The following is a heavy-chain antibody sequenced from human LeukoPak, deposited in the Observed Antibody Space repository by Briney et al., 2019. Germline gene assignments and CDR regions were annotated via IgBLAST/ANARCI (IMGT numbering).Heavy chain of an antibody. V-gene: IGHV3-23*01. Sequence: GGSLRLSCAASGFTFSSYAMSWVRQAPGKGLEWVSGISGSGGNTYYADSVRGRFTISRDNAKKTLYLQMNSLRAEDTAVYHCARSFYSSGWYRWFDYWGQGTPVTVSS. CDR3: ARSFYSSGWYRWFDY. D-gene: IGHD6-19*01. CDR1: GFTFSSYA. J-gene: IGHJ4*02. CDR2: ISGSGGNT.